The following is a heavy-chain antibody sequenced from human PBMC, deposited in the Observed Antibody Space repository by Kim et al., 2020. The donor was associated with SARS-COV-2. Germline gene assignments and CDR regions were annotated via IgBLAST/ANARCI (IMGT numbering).Heavy chain of an antibody. J-gene: IGHJ5*02. CDR3: ARTKRSTIFGVVQWFDP. Sequence: LKSRVTISVDTSKNQFSLKLSSVTAADTAVYYCARTKRSTIFGVVQWFDPWGQGTLVTVSS. D-gene: IGHD3-3*01. V-gene: IGHV4-30-2*05.